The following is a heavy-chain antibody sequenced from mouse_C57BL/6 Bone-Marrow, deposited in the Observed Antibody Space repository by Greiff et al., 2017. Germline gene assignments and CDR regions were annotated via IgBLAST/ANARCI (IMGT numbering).Heavy chain of an antibody. D-gene: IGHD2-2*01. Sequence: DVHLVESGGGLVKPGGSLKLSCAASGFTFSSYAMSWVRQTPEKRLEWVATISDGGSYTYYPDNVKGRFTISRDNAKNNLYLQMSHLKSEETAMYYCAREGVTTERWFAYWGQGTLVTVSA. CDR1: GFTFSSYA. J-gene: IGHJ3*01. CDR3: AREGVTTERWFAY. CDR2: ISDGGSYT. V-gene: IGHV5-4*01.